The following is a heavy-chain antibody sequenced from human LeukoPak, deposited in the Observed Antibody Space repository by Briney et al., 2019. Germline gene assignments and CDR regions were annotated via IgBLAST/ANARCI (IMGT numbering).Heavy chain of an antibody. CDR3: ARTDQSGYSSGSDFDY. CDR2: IYRSGST. V-gene: IGHV4-38-2*02. J-gene: IGHJ4*02. Sequence: SETLSLTCTVSSYSINSGYYWGWIRQPPGKGLEWIGNIYRSGSTYYNPSLESRVTISIDMSKNQFSLRLRSVTASDTAVYYCARTDQSGYSSGSDFDYWGQGTLVTVSS. CDR1: SYSINSGYY. D-gene: IGHD5-18*01.